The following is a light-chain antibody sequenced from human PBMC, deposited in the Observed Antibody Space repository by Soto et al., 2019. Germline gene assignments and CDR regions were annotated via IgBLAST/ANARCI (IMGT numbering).Light chain of an antibody. Sequence: EVVLTQSPGTLSFSPGERSTLSCRASQSVSSSYLAWYQQKPGQAPRLLIYGASSRATGIPDRFSGSGSGTDFTLTISSLQSEDFAVYYCQQYNSWPLTFGGGTKVDIK. CDR2: GAS. J-gene: IGKJ4*01. V-gene: IGKV3-20*01. CDR1: QSVSSSY. CDR3: QQYNSWPLT.